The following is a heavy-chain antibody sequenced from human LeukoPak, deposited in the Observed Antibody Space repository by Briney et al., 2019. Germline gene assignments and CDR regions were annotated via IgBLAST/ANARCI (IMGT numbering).Heavy chain of an antibody. CDR3: ARSYSTSPKIFDY. Sequence: GGSLRLSCAASGFTFSNYWMNWVRQAPGKGLEWVANIKQDGSEKYYVDSVKGRFTISRDNAKNSLNLQMNSLRAGDTAVYYCARSYSTSPKIFDYWGQGTLVTVSS. D-gene: IGHD6-6*01. CDR1: GFTFSNYW. CDR2: IKQDGSEK. J-gene: IGHJ4*02. V-gene: IGHV3-7*01.